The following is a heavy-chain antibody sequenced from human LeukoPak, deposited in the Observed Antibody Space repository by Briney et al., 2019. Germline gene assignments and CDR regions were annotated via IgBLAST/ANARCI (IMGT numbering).Heavy chain of an antibody. V-gene: IGHV4-34*01. D-gene: IGHD6-13*01. J-gene: IGHJ4*02. Sequence: SETLSLTCAVYGGSFSGYYWSWIRQPPGKGLEWIGEINHSGSTNYNPSLKSRVTISVDTSKNQFSLKLSSVTAADTAVYYCAINPGIAAPNPGYFDYWGQGTLVTVSS. CDR2: INHSGST. CDR3: AINPGIAAPNPGYFDY. CDR1: GGSFSGYY.